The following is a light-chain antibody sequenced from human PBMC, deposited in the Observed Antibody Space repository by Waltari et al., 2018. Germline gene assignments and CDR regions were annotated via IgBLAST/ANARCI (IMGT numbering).Light chain of an antibody. CDR3: CSXTXXSTWV. V-gene: IGLV2-14*03. Sequence: QSALTQPASXSGSPGQSITIPCTGTSSAVGGYNYVSWYQQHPGKVPKLLIFDVSDRPSGVSHRFSGSKSGNTASLTXXGLXAEDEXHXXXCSXTXXSTWVXGGXTXXXVL. J-gene: IGLJ3*02. CDR2: DVS. CDR1: SSAVGGYNY.